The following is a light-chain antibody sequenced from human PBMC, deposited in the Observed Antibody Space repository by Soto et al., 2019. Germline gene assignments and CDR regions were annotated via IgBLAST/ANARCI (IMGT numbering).Light chain of an antibody. J-gene: IGLJ1*01. Sequence: QSALTQPRSVSGSPGQSVTISCTGTSSDVGGYNYVSWYQQPPGKAPKLMIYDVSKRPSGVPDRFSGSTSGNTASLTISGHQAEDEADYYCCSYAGSYVFGTGTKVTVL. CDR2: DVS. CDR1: SSDVGGYNY. V-gene: IGLV2-11*01. CDR3: CSYAGSYV.